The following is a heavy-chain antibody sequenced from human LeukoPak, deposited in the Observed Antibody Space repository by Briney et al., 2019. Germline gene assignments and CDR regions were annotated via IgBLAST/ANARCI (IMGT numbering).Heavy chain of an antibody. Sequence: GGSLRLFCAASGFTFSSYAMRGVRQAPGKGREGVSDISGSCGITYYADAVKGRFTLSRHNYQNTLYLQKHSLRAHDRAVYYCAKVSSRGYYGPDAFDIWGEGTMVTVSS. CDR1: GFTFSSYA. D-gene: IGHD3-22*01. J-gene: IGHJ3*02. V-gene: IGHV3-23*01. CDR3: AKVSSRGYYGPDAFDI. CDR2: ISGSCGIT.